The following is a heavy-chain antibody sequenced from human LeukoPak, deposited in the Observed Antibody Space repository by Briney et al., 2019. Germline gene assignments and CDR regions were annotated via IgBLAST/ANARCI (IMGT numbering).Heavy chain of an antibody. CDR3: AKVGIFGLVAYYFDY. J-gene: IGHJ4*02. V-gene: IGHV3-9*01. Sequence: GGSLRLSCAASGFTFSDYYMSWIRQAPGKGLEWVSGISWNSGLIDYADSVKGRFTISRDNAKNSLYLQMNSLKAEDTAFYYCAKVGIFGLVAYYFDYWGQGTLVTVSS. CDR1: GFTFSDYY. D-gene: IGHD3/OR15-3a*01. CDR2: ISWNSGLI.